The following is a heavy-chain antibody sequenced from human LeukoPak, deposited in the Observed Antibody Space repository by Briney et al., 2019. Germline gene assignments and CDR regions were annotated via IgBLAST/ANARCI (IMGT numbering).Heavy chain of an antibody. V-gene: IGHV3-21*04. D-gene: IGHD3-10*01. Sequence: GGSLRLSCAASGFTFSSYSMNWVRQAPGKGLEWVSSISSSNSSIHYADSVKGRFTISRDNSKNTLYLQMNSLRAEDTAVYYCAKLGWFGELFYFDYWGQGTLVTVSS. J-gene: IGHJ4*02. CDR3: AKLGWFGELFYFDY. CDR2: ISSSNSSI. CDR1: GFTFSSYS.